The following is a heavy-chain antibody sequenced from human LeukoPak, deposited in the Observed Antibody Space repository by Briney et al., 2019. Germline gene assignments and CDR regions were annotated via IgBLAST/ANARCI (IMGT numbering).Heavy chain of an antibody. CDR2: IKQDGSEK. CDR1: GFTFSGYW. CDR3: ARDHGIAAAAVYYCYMDV. V-gene: IGHV3-7*01. D-gene: IGHD6-13*01. Sequence: GGSLRLSCAASGFTFSGYWMSWVRQAPGKGLEWVANIKQDGSEKYYVDSVKGRFTISRDNAKNSLYLQMNSLRAEDTAVYYCARDHGIAAAAVYYCYMDVWGKGTTVTVSS. J-gene: IGHJ6*03.